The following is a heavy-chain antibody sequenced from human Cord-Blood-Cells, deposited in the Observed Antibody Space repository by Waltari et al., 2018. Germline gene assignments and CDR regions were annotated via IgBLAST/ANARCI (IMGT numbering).Heavy chain of an antibody. J-gene: IGHJ4*02. D-gene: IGHD3-22*01. CDR3: ARYDSSCYYYY. Sequence: EVQLVESGGGLVQPGRSLRLSCAASGFTFDVYAMTWVRQGPGKGLGWVYGIRWNSGSRGYTYSVKGRFTNSRDNAKKSLYMQRNSLRAEYTALYYCARYDSSCYYYYWGQGTLVTVSS. CDR2: IRWNSGSR. CDR1: GFTFDVYA. V-gene: IGHV3-9*01.